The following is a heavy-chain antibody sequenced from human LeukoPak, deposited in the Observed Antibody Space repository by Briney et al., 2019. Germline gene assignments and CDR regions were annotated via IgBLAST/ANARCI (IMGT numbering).Heavy chain of an antibody. J-gene: IGHJ4*02. CDR2: IIPIFGTA. D-gene: IGHD4-17*01. CDR3: AREESTVTTFDY. V-gene: IGHV1-69*05. Sequence: KVSCKASGGTFSSYAISWVRQAPGQGLEWMGGIIPIFGTANYAQKFQGRVTMTRDTSTSTVYMELSSLRSEDTAVYYCAREESTVTTFDYWGQGTLVTVSS. CDR1: GGTFSSYA.